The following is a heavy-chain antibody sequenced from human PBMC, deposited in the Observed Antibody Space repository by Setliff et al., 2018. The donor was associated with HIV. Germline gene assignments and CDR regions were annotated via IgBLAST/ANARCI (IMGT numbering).Heavy chain of an antibody. CDR2: IYTRGST. V-gene: IGHV4-61*02. D-gene: IGHD6-13*01. Sequence: SETLSLTCTVSGGSMSSGNYHWNWIRQAAGKGLEWIGRIYTRGSTNYNPSLRSRVIVSVDTSKNQFSLTLVSVTAADTALYYCARSPSNHMTEAGKKKTYYYYYMDVWGKGTTVTVSS. J-gene: IGHJ6*03. CDR1: GGSMSSGNYH. CDR3: ARSPSNHMTEAGKKKTYYYYYMDV.